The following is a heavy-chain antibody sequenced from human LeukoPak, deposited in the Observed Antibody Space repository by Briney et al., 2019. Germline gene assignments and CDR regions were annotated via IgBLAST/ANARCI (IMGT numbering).Heavy chain of an antibody. CDR1: GYTFTGYY. J-gene: IGHJ4*02. Sequence: ASVKVSCKASGYTFTGYYMHWVRQAPGQGLEWMGWINPNSGGTNYAQKFQGRVTMTRDTSISTAYMELSRLRSDDTAVYYCARVRESSGYDLDYWGQGTLITVSS. D-gene: IGHD5-12*01. CDR3: ARVRESSGYDLDY. CDR2: INPNSGGT. V-gene: IGHV1-2*02.